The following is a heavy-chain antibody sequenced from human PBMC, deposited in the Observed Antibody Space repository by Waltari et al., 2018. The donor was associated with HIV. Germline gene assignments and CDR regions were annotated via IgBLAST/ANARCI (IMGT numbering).Heavy chain of an antibody. CDR1: GGTFSSYA. CDR3: ARDGAPGIAVAGTGDAFDI. J-gene: IGHJ3*02. V-gene: IGHV1-69*01. Sequence: QVQLVQSGAEVKKPGSSVKVSCKASGGTFSSYAISWVRQAPGQGLEWMGGIIPIFGTANYAQKFQGRVTITADESTSTAYMELSSLRSEDTAVYYCARDGAPGIAVAGTGDAFDIWGQGTMVTVSS. D-gene: IGHD6-19*01. CDR2: IIPIFGTA.